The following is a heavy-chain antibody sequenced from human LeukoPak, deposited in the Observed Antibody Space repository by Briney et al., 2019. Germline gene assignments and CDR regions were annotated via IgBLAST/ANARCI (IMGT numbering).Heavy chain of an antibody. CDR2: IYSGGST. CDR1: EFSVGSNY. CDR3: ARQWGGYYDSSGYYRT. Sequence: GGSLRLSCAASEFSVGSNYMTWVRQAPGKGLEWVSLIYSGGSTYYADSVKGRFTISRDNAKNSLYLQMNSLRAEDTAVYYCARQWGGYYDSSGYYRTWGQGTLVTVSS. D-gene: IGHD3-22*01. V-gene: IGHV3-66*04. J-gene: IGHJ4*02.